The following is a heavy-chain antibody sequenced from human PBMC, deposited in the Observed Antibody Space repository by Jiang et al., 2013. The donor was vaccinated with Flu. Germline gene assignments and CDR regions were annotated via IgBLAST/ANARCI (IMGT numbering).Heavy chain of an antibody. CDR1: G. CDR3: ARDLRLVAAGISGGE. D-gene: IGHD3-10*01. J-gene: IGHJ4*02. CDR2: ISTYNINT. Sequence: GVSWVRQAPGQGLEWMGWISTYNINTNYAQKFQGRVTMTTDTSTSTAYMELRSLRSDDTAIYYCARDLRLVAAGISGGEWGQGTLVIVSS. V-gene: IGHV1-18*01.